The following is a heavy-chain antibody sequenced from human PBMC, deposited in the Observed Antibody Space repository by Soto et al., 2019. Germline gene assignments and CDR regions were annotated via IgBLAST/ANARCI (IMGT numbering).Heavy chain of an antibody. J-gene: IGHJ6*02. CDR2: ISSSSSYI. Sequence: EVQLVESGGGLVKPGGSLRLSCAASGFTFSSYSMNWVRQAPGKGLEWVSSISSSSSYIYYADSVKGRFTISRDNAKNSLYLQMNSLRAEDTAVYYCAGPDCSSTSCYGDYYYGMDVWGQGTTVTVSS. CDR1: GFTFSSYS. CDR3: AGPDCSSTSCYGDYYYGMDV. V-gene: IGHV3-21*01. D-gene: IGHD2-2*01.